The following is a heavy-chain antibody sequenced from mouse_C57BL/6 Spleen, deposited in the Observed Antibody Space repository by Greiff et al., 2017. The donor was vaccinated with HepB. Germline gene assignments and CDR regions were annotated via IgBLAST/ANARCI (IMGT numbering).Heavy chain of an antibody. CDR2: IYPRSGNT. CDR1: GYTFTSYG. D-gene: IGHD1-1*01. V-gene: IGHV1-81*01. CDR3: ARDYGSSYAWFAY. J-gene: IGHJ3*01. Sequence: VQLQQSGAELARPGASVKLSCKASGYTFTSYGISWVKQRTGQGLEWIGEIYPRSGNTYYNEKFKGKAPLTADKSSSTAYMELRSLTSEDSAVYFCARDYGSSYAWFAYWGQGTLVTVSA.